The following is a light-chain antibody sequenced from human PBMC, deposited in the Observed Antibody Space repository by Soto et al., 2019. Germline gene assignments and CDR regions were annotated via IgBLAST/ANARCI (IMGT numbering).Light chain of an antibody. Sequence: EIVLTQSPGTLSLSPGERATLSCRASQSVSPSNYLAWYQQKPGQAPRLLIYGASSRATGIPDRFSGSGSGTDFTLTISRLQPEDFAVYYCQQYGSSPFTFGPGTKVDIK. CDR3: QQYGSSPFT. J-gene: IGKJ3*01. V-gene: IGKV3-20*01. CDR2: GAS. CDR1: QSVSPSNY.